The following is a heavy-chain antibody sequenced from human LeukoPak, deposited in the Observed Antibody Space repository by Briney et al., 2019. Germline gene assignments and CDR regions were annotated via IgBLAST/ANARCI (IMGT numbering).Heavy chain of an antibody. J-gene: IGHJ4*02. CDR2: INPNSGGT. CDR1: GYTFTGYY. CDR3: ARGPGYDFWSGYRNPFDY. V-gene: IGHV1-2*02. D-gene: IGHD3-3*01. Sequence: ASVKVSCKASGYTFTGYYMHWVRQAPGQGLEWMGWINPNSGGTNYAQKFQGRVTMTRDTSISTAYMELSRLRSDDTAVYYCARGPGYDFWSGYRNPFDYWGQGTLVTVSS.